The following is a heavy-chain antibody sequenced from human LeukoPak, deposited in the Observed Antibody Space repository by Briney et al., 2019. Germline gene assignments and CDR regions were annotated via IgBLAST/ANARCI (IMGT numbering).Heavy chain of an antibody. CDR1: GFTFSSYS. Sequence: PGGSLRLSCAASGFTFSSYSMNWVRQVPGKGLVWVSRIDNYGRTTDYADSVKGRFTISRDNVQNTLYLQMNSLNAEDTAVYYCARDVGGAGSFWGQGTLVTVSS. CDR3: ARDVGGAGSF. V-gene: IGHV3-74*01. D-gene: IGHD3-10*01. J-gene: IGHJ4*02. CDR2: IDNYGRTT.